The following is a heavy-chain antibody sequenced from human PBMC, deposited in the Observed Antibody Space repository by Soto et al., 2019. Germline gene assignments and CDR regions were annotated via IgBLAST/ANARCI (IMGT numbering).Heavy chain of an antibody. CDR2: ISGSGDTT. CDR1: GFTVCSYA. J-gene: IGHJ4*02. V-gene: IGHV3-23*01. D-gene: IGHD2-2*01. Sequence: GWSLTLACAASGFTVCSYAMSFVRQAPRKGLEWVSGISGSGDTTYYEDPVKGRFTISRDNSKNTLYLQMKSLRAEDTALYHCAKIWLKYQLLCPLDDWGQGTLVTVSS. CDR3: AKIWLKYQLLCPLDD.